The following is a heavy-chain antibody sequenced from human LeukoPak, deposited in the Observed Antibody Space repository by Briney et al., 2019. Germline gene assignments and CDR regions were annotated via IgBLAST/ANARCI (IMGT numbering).Heavy chain of an antibody. CDR2: IYYSGST. Sequence: SETLSLTCTVSGGSISSSSYYWGWIRQPPGKGLEWIGSIYYSGSTYYNPSLKSRVTISVDTSKNQFSLKLSSVTAADTAVYYCARGTDQVYQLLYFHWFDPWGQGTLVTVSS. J-gene: IGHJ5*02. D-gene: IGHD2-2*02. CDR3: ARGTDQVYQLLYFHWFDP. V-gene: IGHV4-39*07. CDR1: GGSISSSSYY.